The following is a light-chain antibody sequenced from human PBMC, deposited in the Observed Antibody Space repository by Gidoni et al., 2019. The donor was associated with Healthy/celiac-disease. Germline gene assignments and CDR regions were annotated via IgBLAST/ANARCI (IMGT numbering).Light chain of an antibody. J-gene: IGKJ5*01. Sequence: EIVLTQSPATLSLSPGARATLSCRASQSVSSYLAWYQQKPGPGPRLLIYDASNRATGIPARLSGSGSGTDFTLTISSLEPEDFAVYYCQQRRNWPPITFGQGTRLEIK. V-gene: IGKV3-11*01. CDR3: QQRRNWPPIT. CDR1: QSVSSY. CDR2: DAS.